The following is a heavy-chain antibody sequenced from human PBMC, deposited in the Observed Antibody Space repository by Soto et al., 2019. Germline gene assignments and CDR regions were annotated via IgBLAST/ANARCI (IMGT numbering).Heavy chain of an antibody. Sequence: SQTLSLTCVISGDSVSSNSAGWNWIRQSPSRGLEWLGRTFYRSKWYNDYAVSVRGRITINPDTSKNQYSLQLNSVTPEDTAVYFCARGEQYSGRIFDYWGQGTLVTVSS. CDR1: GDSVSSNSAG. CDR2: TFYRSKWYN. D-gene: IGHD1-26*01. CDR3: ARGEQYSGRIFDY. J-gene: IGHJ4*01. V-gene: IGHV6-1*01.